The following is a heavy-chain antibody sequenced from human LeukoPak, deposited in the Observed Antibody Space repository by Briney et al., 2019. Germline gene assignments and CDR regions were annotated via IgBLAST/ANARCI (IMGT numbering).Heavy chain of an antibody. CDR3: ARAVAGAGWFDP. Sequence: PSETLSLTCSVSGVSISTYYWIWIRQPPAKGLEWMGFFSYSGSTKYNPSLKSRVTMSVDTSKNQFSLKLSSVTAADTAVYYCARAVAGAGWFDPWGQGTLVTVSS. V-gene: IGHV4-59*01. J-gene: IGHJ5*02. CDR1: GVSISTYY. CDR2: FSYSGST. D-gene: IGHD6-19*01.